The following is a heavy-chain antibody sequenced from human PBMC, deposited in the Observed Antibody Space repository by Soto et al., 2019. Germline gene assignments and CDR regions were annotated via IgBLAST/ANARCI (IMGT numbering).Heavy chain of an antibody. CDR2: IIPIFGTA. J-gene: IGHJ6*02. D-gene: IGHD4-17*01. CDR3: ASDLVGHGDYTLDYYYGMDV. V-gene: IGHV1-69*13. Sequence: GVLVKVSCKASVGTFSSYAISWVRQAPGQGLEWMGGIIPIFGTANYAQKFQGRVTITADESTSTAYMDLSSLRSEDTAVYYCASDLVGHGDYTLDYYYGMDVWGQGTTVTVSS. CDR1: VGTFSSYA.